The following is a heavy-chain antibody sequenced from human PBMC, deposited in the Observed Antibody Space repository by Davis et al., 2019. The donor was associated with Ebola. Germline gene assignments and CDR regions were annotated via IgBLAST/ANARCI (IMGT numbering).Heavy chain of an antibody. V-gene: IGHV3-53*01. D-gene: IGHD6-19*01. CDR3: ARDPSGGSGWSMGYYGMDV. J-gene: IGHJ6*04. CDR1: GFSVSANY. CDR2: MYAVGNT. Sequence: PGGSLRLSCAASGFSVSANYMNWVRQAPGKGLEWVSLMYAVGNTFYADSVKGRFTISRDNSKNTIYLQMNSLRAEDTAVYYCARDPSGGSGWSMGYYGMDVWGKGTTVTVSS.